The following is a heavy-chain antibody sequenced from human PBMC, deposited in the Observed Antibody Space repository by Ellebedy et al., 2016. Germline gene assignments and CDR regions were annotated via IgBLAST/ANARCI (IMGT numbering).Heavy chain of an antibody. V-gene: IGHV4-61*01. CDR2: MYYGGSS. Sequence: SETLSLXXNVSGASVTTNRHYWSWIRQPPGKGLEWIGYMYYGGSSNYHPSVKGRVTISIDISKNQFSLKLDSVTAADTAVYYCAREEGLKPNNFGSGYNVYYFYSLAVWGQGTTVTVSS. CDR3: AREEGLKPNNFGSGYNVYYFYSLAV. D-gene: IGHD3-10*01. J-gene: IGHJ6*02. CDR1: GASVTTNRHY.